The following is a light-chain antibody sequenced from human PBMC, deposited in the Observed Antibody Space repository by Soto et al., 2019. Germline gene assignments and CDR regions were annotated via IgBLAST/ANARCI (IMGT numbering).Light chain of an antibody. V-gene: IGKV1-27*01. Sequence: DIQMTQSPSSLSASAGDNVTITCRASQGIRNNLAWYQQKPGKVPTLLIYAASTLQSGVPSRFSGSGSGTDFTLTISSLQPEDVATYYCQKYYSVPFTFGPGTKVEIK. J-gene: IGKJ3*01. CDR2: AAS. CDR1: QGIRNN. CDR3: QKYYSVPFT.